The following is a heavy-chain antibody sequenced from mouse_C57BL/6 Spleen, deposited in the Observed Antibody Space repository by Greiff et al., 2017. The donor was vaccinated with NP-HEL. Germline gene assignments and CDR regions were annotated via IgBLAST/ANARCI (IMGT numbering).Heavy chain of an antibody. CDR1: GYTFTSYW. CDR3: AREVVATYRYFDV. Sequence: QVQLQQPGAELVKPGASVKLSCKASGYTFTSYWMHWVKQRPGQGLEWIGMIHPNSGSTNYNEKFKSKATLTVDKSSSTAYMQLSSLTSEDSAVYYCAREVVATYRYFDVWGTGTTVTVSS. D-gene: IGHD1-1*01. CDR2: IHPNSGST. V-gene: IGHV1-64*01. J-gene: IGHJ1*03.